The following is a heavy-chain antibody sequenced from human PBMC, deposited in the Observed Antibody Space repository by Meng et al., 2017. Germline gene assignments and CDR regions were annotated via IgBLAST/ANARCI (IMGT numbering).Heavy chain of an antibody. CDR2: ISSSGSTI. Sequence: LLVGPGGGLVQPGGSLGLSCAASGFTFSDYYMRGTRQAPGKGLEWVSYISSSGSTIYYADSVKGRYTISRDNAKNSLYLQMNSLRAEDTAVYYCARGKGWFDPWGQGTLVTVSS. J-gene: IGHJ5*02. CDR3: ARGKGWFDP. CDR1: GFTFSDYY. V-gene: IGHV3-11*01.